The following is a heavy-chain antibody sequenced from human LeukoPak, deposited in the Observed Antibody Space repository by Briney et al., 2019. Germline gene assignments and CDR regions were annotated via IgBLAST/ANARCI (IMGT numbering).Heavy chain of an antibody. J-gene: IGHJ4*02. V-gene: IGHV3-23*01. CDR1: GFTFSSYA. CDR3: AKDLAGYGDYLNFDY. CDR2: ISGSGGST. D-gene: IGHD4-17*01. Sequence: GGSLRLSCAASGFTFSSYAMSWVRQAPGKGLEWVSAISGSGGSTYYADSVKGRFTISRDNSKNTLYLQMNSLRAEDTAAYYCAKDLAGYGDYLNFDYWGQGTLVTVSS.